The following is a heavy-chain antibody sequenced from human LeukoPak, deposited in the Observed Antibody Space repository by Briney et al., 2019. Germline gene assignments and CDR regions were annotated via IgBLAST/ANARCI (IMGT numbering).Heavy chain of an antibody. CDR2: IYHSGST. CDR1: GGSISSSNR. CDR3: ATSSIYWYFDL. V-gene: IGHV4-4*02. J-gene: IGHJ2*01. Sequence: SETLSLTCAVSGGSISSSNRWSWVRQPPGKGLEWIGEIYHSGSTNYNPSLKSRVTISVDKSKNQFSLKLSSVTAADTAVYYCATSSIYWYFDLWGRGTLVTVSS.